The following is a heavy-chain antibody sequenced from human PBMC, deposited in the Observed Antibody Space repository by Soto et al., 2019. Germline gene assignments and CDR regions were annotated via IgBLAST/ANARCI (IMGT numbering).Heavy chain of an antibody. CDR2: IFSNDEK. J-gene: IGHJ5*02. CDR1: GFSLSNARMG. V-gene: IGHV2-26*01. D-gene: IGHD4-4*01. Sequence: QVTLKESGPVLVKPTETLTLTCTVSGFSLSNARMGVSWIRQPPGKALEWLAHIFSNDEKSYSTSLKSRLTISMDPSKSQVVLTMPNMDPVDTATYYCARIRWSNYAFRWFDPWGQGTLVTVSS. CDR3: ARIRWSNYAFRWFDP.